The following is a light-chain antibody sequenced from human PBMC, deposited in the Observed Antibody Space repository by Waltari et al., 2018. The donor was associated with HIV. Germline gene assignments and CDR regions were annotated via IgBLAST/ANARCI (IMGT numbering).Light chain of an antibody. Sequence: QSALTQIASVSGSPGQSITISCPGTSSAVKIYNLVSWYQHRPGKAPKLIIYEVTKRPFGISSRFSGSKSGNMTSLTISGLQAEDEADYYCCSYAGTSDYVIFGGGTKLTVL. J-gene: IGLJ2*01. CDR2: EVT. V-gene: IGLV2-23*02. CDR3: CSYAGTSDYVI. CDR1: SSAVKIYNL.